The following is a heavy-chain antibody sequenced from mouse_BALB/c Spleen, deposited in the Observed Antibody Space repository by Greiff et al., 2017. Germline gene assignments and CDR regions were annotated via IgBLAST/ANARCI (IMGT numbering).Heavy chain of an antibody. V-gene: IGHV1S81*02. Sequence: QVQLQQPGAELVKPGASVKLSCKASGYTFTSYWMHWVKQRPGQGLEWIGEINPSNGRTNYNEKFKSKATLTVDKSSSTAYMQLSSLTSEDSAVYYCARRGLRNYAMDYWGQGTSVTVSS. CDR3: ARRGLRNYAMDY. J-gene: IGHJ4*01. CDR1: GYTFTSYW. CDR2: INPSNGRT. D-gene: IGHD2-4*01.